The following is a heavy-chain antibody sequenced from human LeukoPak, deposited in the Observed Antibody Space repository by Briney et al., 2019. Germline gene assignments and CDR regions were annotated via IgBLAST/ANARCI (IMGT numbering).Heavy chain of an antibody. CDR3: ARDSGYFDY. D-gene: IGHD1-26*01. Sequence: GGSLRLSCAASGFTFSSYAMHWVRRAPGKGLEWVAVISYDGSNKYYADSVKGRFTISRDNSKNTLYLQMNSLRAEDTAVYYCARDSGYFDYWGQGTLVTVSS. V-gene: IGHV3-30-3*01. CDR1: GFTFSSYA. J-gene: IGHJ4*02. CDR2: ISYDGSNK.